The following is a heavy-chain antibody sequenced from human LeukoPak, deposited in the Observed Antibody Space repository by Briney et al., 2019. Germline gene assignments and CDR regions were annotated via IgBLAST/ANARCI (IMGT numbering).Heavy chain of an antibody. Sequence: PETLSLTCVVDGGSFDYFYGTWISHAPGRGLEWIGEINQGGDPTDNPTLKSRVTMSLDTSQDQFSLKLGALTAADTCVYYCAYTDSHGPRKFIDSWGQGTLVTVSS. J-gene: IGHJ5*01. CDR3: AYTDSHGPRKFIDS. V-gene: IGHV4-34*01. CDR1: GGSFDYFY. CDR2: INQGGDP. D-gene: IGHD2-8*01.